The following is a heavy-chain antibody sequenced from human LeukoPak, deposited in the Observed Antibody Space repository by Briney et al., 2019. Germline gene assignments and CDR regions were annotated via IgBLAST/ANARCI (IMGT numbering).Heavy chain of an antibody. J-gene: IGHJ6*02. CDR2: IPYEGSSQ. CDR1: GFPFSLYG. D-gene: IGHD5-24*01. CDR3: AKDFSTAGDNYYYNGLDV. Sequence: GGSLRLSCAASGFPFSLYGMHWVRQAPGKGLEWVAFIPYEGSSQYYADSVKGRITVSRDNSKNTLFLQMSSLRAEDTAVYYCAKDFSTAGDNYYYNGLDVWGQGTTVTVSS. V-gene: IGHV3-30*02.